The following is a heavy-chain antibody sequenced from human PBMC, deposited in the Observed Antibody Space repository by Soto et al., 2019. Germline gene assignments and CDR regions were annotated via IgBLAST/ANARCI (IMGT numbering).Heavy chain of an antibody. Sequence: GGSLRLSCAASGSTFSNYGMHWVRQAQGKGLEWVAVIWFDGSNKYYADSVKGRFTISRDNSKNTLYLQMNSLRAEDTAVYYCARDSGYCSRTSCYFYYWGQGSLVTVSS. CDR1: GSTFSNYG. V-gene: IGHV3-33*01. CDR3: ARDSGYCSRTSCYFYY. CDR2: IWFDGSNK. D-gene: IGHD2-2*01. J-gene: IGHJ4*02.